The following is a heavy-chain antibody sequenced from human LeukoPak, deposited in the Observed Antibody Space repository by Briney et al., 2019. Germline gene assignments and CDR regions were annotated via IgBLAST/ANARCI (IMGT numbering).Heavy chain of an antibody. CDR3: ARDARGWGAFDM. Sequence: GGPLRLSCAASGFTFSSYAMSWVRQVPGKGLEWVSAISGSGGSTYYADSVKGRFTISRDNSKNTLYLQMNSLRAEDTAVYYCARDARGWGAFDMWGQGTMVTVSS. D-gene: IGHD3-10*01. V-gene: IGHV3-23*01. CDR1: GFTFSSYA. CDR2: ISGSGGST. J-gene: IGHJ3*02.